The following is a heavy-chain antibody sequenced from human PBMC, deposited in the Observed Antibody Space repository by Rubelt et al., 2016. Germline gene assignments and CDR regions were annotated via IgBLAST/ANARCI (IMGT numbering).Heavy chain of an antibody. Sequence: QLQLQESGPGLVKPSETLSLTCTVSAGSISSSSSFWGWIRQPPGKGLEWIGSIYYSGSPSYNPSLKSPVTISENTSKNQFALKLRSVTAAETAVDYCARDCIVGATCAFDIWGQGTMVTVSS. V-gene: IGHV4-39*07. CDR2: IYYSGSP. CDR1: AGSISSSSSF. D-gene: IGHD1-26*01. J-gene: IGHJ3*02. CDR3: ARDCIVGATCAFDI.